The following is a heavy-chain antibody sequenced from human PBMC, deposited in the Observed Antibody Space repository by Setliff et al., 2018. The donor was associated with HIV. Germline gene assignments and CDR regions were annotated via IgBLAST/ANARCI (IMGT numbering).Heavy chain of an antibody. CDR3: ASIELAAMVPVDY. D-gene: IGHD5-18*01. V-gene: IGHV3-13*01. CDR2: IGTGGDT. J-gene: IGHJ4*02. CDR1: GFIFSNHD. Sequence: PGGSLRLSCEASGFIFSNHDFHWVRQAAAKGLEWVAAIGTGGDTYYADSVKGRFTISRDNAKNSLFLQMNSLRAEDTAVYYCASIELAAMVPVDYWGQGTLVTVSS.